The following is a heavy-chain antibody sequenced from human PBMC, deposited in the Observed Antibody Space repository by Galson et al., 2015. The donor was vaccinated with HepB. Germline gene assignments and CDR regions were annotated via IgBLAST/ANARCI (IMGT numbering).Heavy chain of an antibody. J-gene: IGHJ6*02. D-gene: IGHD6-19*01. CDR1: GDSVSSNSAA. V-gene: IGHV6-1*01. Sequence: CAISGDSVSSNSAAWNWIRQSPSRGLEWLGRTYYRSKWYNDCAVSVKSRITINPDTSKNQFSLQLNSVTPEDTAVYYCARDWRGIAVAGTAGYYGMDVWGQGNPGHRLL. CDR3: ARDWRGIAVAGTAGYYGMDV. CDR2: TYYRSKWYN.